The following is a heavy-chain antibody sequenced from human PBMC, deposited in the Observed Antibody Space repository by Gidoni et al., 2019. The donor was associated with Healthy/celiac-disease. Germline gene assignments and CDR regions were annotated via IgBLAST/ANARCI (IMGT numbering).Heavy chain of an antibody. CDR3: TTDTWELTDY. D-gene: IGHD1-26*01. J-gene: IGHJ4*02. Sequence: EVQLVESGGGLVKPGGSLRLPCAASGFTFSNAWMSWVRQAPGKGLEWGGRIKSKTEGGTTDYAAPVKGRFTISRDDSKTTLYLQMNSLKTEDTAVYYCTTDTWELTDYWGQGTLGTVSS. CDR1: GFTFSNAW. CDR2: IKSKTEGGTT. V-gene: IGHV3-15*01.